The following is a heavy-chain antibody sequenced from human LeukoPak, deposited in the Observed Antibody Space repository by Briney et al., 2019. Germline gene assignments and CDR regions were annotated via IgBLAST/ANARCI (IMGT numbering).Heavy chain of an antibody. J-gene: IGHJ4*02. CDR2: IKQDGSEK. D-gene: IGHD5-24*01. Sequence: PGGSLRLSCAASGFTFSSYWMSWVRQAPGKGLEWVANIKQDGSEKYYVDSVKGRFTISRDNSKNTLYLQMNSLRAEDTAVYYCASGSRDGYKFGPFFDYWGQGTLVTVSS. V-gene: IGHV3-7*01. CDR1: GFTFSSYW. CDR3: ASGSRDGYKFGPFFDY.